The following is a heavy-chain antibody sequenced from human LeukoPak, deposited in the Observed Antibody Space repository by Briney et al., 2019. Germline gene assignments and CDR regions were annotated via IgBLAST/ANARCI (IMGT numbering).Heavy chain of an antibody. CDR1: GYTFTTYA. CDR2: ISTYNDGR. Sequence: GASVKVSCKASGYTFTTYAIHWVRQAPGQRLEWMGWISTYNDGRKYSPKFQGTVTITTDTSASTAYLELSSLRSEDTAVYYCARDRSSFSYAFDIWGQGTMVTVSS. V-gene: IGHV1-3*04. D-gene: IGHD6-6*01. CDR3: ARDRSSFSYAFDI. J-gene: IGHJ3*02.